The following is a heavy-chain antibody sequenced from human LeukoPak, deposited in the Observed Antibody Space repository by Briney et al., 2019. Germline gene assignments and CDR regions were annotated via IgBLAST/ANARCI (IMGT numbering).Heavy chain of an antibody. CDR2: IYTSGST. V-gene: IGHV4-4*07. J-gene: IGHJ4*02. CDR3: ARDTKFDILTGYYTSHFDY. Sequence: SETLSLTCTVSGGSPSSYYWSWIRQPAGKGLERIGRIYTSGSTNYNPSLKSRVTMSVDTSKNQFSLKLSSVTAADTAVYYCARDTKFDILTGYYTSHFDYWGQGTLVTVSS. CDR1: GGSPSSYY. D-gene: IGHD3-9*01.